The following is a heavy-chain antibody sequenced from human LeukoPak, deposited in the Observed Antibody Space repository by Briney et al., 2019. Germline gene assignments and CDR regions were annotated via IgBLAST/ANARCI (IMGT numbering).Heavy chain of an antibody. D-gene: IGHD3-10*01. CDR2: IIPILGIS. V-gene: IGHV1-69*04. J-gene: IGHJ3*02. CDR3: ARDGPGDAFDI. CDR1: GGTFSSYT. Sequence: SVKVSCKASGGTFSSYTISWVRQAPGQGLEWMGRIIPILGISNYAQKFQGRVTITADKSTSTAYMELSSLRSEDTAVYYCARDGPGDAFDIWGQGTMVTVSS.